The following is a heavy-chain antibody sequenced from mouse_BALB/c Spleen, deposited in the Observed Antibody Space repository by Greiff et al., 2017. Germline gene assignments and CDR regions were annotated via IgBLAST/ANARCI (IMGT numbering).Heavy chain of an antibody. CDR2: ISYDGSN. V-gene: IGHV3-6*02. Sequence: EVKLQESGPGLVKPSQSLSLTCSVTGYSITSGYYWNWIRQFPGNKLEWMGYISYDGSNNYNPSLKNRISITRDTSKNQFFLKLNSVTTEDTATYYCARRAYITTVAPGYWYFDVWGAGTTVTVSS. J-gene: IGHJ1*01. CDR1: GYSITSGYY. CDR3: ARRAYITTVAPGYWYFDV. D-gene: IGHD1-1*01.